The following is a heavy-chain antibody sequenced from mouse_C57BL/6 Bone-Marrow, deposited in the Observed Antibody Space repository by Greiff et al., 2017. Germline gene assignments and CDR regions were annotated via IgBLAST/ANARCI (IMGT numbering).Heavy chain of an antibody. CDR2: IWTGGGT. D-gene: IGHD2-4*01. CDR3: ARNLRDYDVAMDD. CDR1: GFSLTSYA. V-gene: IGHV2-9-1*01. Sequence: VKVVESGPGLVAPSQSLSITCTVSGFSLTSYAISWVRQPPGKGLEWLGVIWTGGGTNYNSALKSRLSISKDNSKSQVFLKMNSLQTDDTARYYCARNLRDYDVAMDDWGQGTSVTVSS. J-gene: IGHJ4*01.